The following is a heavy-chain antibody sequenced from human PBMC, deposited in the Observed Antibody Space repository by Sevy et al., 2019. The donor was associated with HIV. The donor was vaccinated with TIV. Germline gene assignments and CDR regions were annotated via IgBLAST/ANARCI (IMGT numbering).Heavy chain of an antibody. D-gene: IGHD3-3*01. CDR2: IKSKTDGGTT. CDR3: TTVLTYYDFWSGYSDFDY. CDR1: GFTFSNAW. Sequence: GGSLRLSCTASGFTFSNAWMSWVRQAPGKGLEWVGRIKSKTDGGTTDYAAPVKGRFTISRDDSKNTLYLQMNSLKTEDTAVYYCTTVLTYYDFWSGYSDFDYWGQGTLVTVSS. J-gene: IGHJ4*02. V-gene: IGHV3-15*01.